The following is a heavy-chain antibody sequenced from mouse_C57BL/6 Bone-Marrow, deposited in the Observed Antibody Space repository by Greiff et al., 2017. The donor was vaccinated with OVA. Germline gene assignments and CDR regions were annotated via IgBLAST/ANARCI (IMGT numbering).Heavy chain of an antibody. CDR1: GFTFSNYW. D-gene: IGHD1-1*01. CDR3: VSYYYGSS. Sequence: EVNVVESGGGLVQPGGSMKLSCVASGFTFSNYWMNWVRQSPEKGLEWVAQIRLKSDNYATHYAESVKGRFTISRDDSKSSVYLQMNNLRAEDTGIYYCVSYYYGSSWGQGTLVTVSA. V-gene: IGHV6-3*01. CDR2: IRLKSDNYAT. J-gene: IGHJ3*01.